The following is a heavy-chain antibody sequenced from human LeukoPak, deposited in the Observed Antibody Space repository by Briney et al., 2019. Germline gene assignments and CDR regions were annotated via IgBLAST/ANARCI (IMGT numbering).Heavy chain of an antibody. CDR2: ITGRGDAT. D-gene: IGHD5-18*01. V-gene: IGHV3-23*01. Sequence: GGSLRLSCAGSDFSFITYAMSWVRQAPGKGLEWVSTITGRGDATYYADSVKGRFTISRDNSENTLYLQMNSLRADDTAVYYCARGPGLNRGYSYGLYTYFDYWGQGTLVTVSS. CDR1: DFSFITYA. J-gene: IGHJ4*02. CDR3: ARGPGLNRGYSYGLYTYFDY.